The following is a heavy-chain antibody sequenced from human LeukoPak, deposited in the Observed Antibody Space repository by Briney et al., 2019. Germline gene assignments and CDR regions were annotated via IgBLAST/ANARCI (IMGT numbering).Heavy chain of an antibody. V-gene: IGHV1-69*06. Sequence: SVKVSCKASGGTFSSYAISWVRQAPGQGLEWMGGIIPIFGTANYAQKFQGRVTITADKSTSTAYMELGSLRSEDTAVYYCARAYDYGDYVGYYFDYWGQGTLVTVSS. J-gene: IGHJ4*02. D-gene: IGHD4-17*01. CDR3: ARAYDYGDYVGYYFDY. CDR2: IIPIFGTA. CDR1: GGTFSSYA.